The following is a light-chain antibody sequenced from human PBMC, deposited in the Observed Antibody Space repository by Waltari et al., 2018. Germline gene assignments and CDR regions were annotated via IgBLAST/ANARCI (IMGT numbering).Light chain of an antibody. V-gene: IGLV2-18*02. CDR3: CSYRSGNTFV. CDR1: SSDIGTYNG. J-gene: IGLJ6*01. Sequence: QSALTQPPSVSKSLGQSVTISCTGTSSDIGTYNGVSWYHQHSGTAPSLLIYDVSKRPSGFSDRSSGSKSGNTASLTISGLQAEDEADYYCCSYRSGNTFVFGGGTKLTVL. CDR2: DVS.